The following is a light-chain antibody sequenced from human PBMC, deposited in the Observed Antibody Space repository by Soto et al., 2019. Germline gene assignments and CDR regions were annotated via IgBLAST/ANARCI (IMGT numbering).Light chain of an antibody. CDR1: QSVANAY. Sequence: EIVLTQSPGTLSLSPRERATLSCRASQSVANAYLAWYQHKVGQSPRLLIYGASNRAPGIPDRFSGSGSGREFTLTISSLQAEDFAVYYCQQYNNWPPWTFGQGTKVEIK. CDR3: QQYNNWPPWT. CDR2: GAS. J-gene: IGKJ1*01. V-gene: IGKV3-20*01.